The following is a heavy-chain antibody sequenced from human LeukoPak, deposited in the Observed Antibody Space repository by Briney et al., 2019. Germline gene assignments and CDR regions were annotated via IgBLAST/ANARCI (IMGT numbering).Heavy chain of an antibody. V-gene: IGHV3-23*01. Sequence: GGSLRLSCAASGFTFSSYGMTWVRQAPGKGLEWVSGISGSGGNTYYADSVKGRFTISRDNSKNTLHVQMNSLRVEDTAIYYCATGPTVVDYWGQGTLVTVSS. CDR3: ATGPTVVDY. D-gene: IGHD4-23*01. CDR1: GFTFSSYG. CDR2: ISGSGGNT. J-gene: IGHJ4*02.